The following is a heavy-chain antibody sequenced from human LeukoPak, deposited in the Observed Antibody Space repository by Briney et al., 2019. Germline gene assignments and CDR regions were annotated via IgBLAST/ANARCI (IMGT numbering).Heavy chain of an antibody. CDR3: ASGPHTGWPLMDV. Sequence: SETLSLTCTVFGGSSFSEYCWTWIRQPPGKGLEWIGEINDDGSANYNPSLKSRVQISLDTSKNQFSLELRSLTAADTALYFCASGPHTGWPLMDVWGQGTTVTVSS. V-gene: IGHV4-34*01. J-gene: IGHJ6*02. CDR2: INDDGSA. CDR1: GGSSFSEYC. D-gene: IGHD2-15*01.